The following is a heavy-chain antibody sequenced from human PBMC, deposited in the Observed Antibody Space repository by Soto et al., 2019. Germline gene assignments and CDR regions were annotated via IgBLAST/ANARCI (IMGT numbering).Heavy chain of an antibody. CDR1: GFSFCHYW. D-gene: IGHD2-21*01. J-gene: IGHJ4*02. Sequence: QLVESGGGLVQPGGSLSLSCASSGFSFCHYWMSWVRQAPGKGLEWVAYIKEDGCEQYYVDSVKGRFTISKDNAKNSLYLQMNSLRAEDTAVYYCARIPRNSEGYWGQGTLVTVSS. V-gene: IGHV3-7*01. CDR3: ARIPRNSEGY. CDR2: IKEDGCEQ.